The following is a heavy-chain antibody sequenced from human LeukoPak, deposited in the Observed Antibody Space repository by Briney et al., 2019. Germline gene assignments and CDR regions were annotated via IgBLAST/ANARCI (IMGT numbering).Heavy chain of an antibody. V-gene: IGHV4-59*08. Sequence: PGGSLRLSCAASGFTFTSNAMSWVRQAPGKGLEWIGYIYYSGSTNYNPSLKSRVTISVDTSKNQFSLKLSSVTAADTAVYYCARLELSYDSSGTFDYWGQGTLVTVSS. CDR1: GFTFTSNA. J-gene: IGHJ4*02. CDR2: IYYSGST. D-gene: IGHD3-22*01. CDR3: ARLELSYDSSGTFDY.